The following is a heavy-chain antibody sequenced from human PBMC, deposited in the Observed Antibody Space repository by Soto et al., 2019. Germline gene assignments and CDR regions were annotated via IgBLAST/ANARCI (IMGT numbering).Heavy chain of an antibody. CDR1: GGTFSSYA. CDR3: ARLTTVTFIFDY. D-gene: IGHD4-17*01. Sequence: SVKVSCKASGGTFSSYAISWVRQAPGQGLEWMGGIIPIFGTANYAQKFQGRVTITADESTSTAYMELSSLRSEDTAVYYCARLTTVTFIFDYWGQGTLVTVSS. CDR2: IIPIFGTA. J-gene: IGHJ4*02. V-gene: IGHV1-69*13.